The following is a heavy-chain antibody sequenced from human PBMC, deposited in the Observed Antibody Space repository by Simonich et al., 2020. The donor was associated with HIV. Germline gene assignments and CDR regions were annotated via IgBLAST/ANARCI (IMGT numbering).Heavy chain of an antibody. Sequence: EVQLVESGGGLVKPGGYLRLSCAASGFTFSSYSVNWVRQATGKGLEWVSSISSSSSYIYYADSVKGRFTITRDNAKNSLYLQMNSLRAEDTAVYYCARDGRKGSSTSCSDYWGQGTLVTVSS. V-gene: IGHV3-21*01. D-gene: IGHD2-2*01. CDR3: ARDGRKGSSTSCSDY. J-gene: IGHJ4*02. CDR1: GFTFSSYS. CDR2: ISSSSSYI.